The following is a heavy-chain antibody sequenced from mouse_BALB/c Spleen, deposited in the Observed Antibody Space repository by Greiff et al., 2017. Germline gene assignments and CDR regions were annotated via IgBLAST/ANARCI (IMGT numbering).Heavy chain of an antibody. V-gene: IGHV5-9-1*01. CDR3: ASQEDYSYFDY. Sequence: EVMLVESGGGLVKPGGSLKLSCAASGFTFSSYAMSWVRQTPEKRLEWVATISSGGSYTYYPDSVKGRFTISRDNAKNTLYLQMSSLRSEDTAMYYCASQEDYSYFDYWGQGTTLTVSS. CDR2: ISSGGSYT. D-gene: IGHD1-1*01. CDR1: GFTFSSYA. J-gene: IGHJ2*01.